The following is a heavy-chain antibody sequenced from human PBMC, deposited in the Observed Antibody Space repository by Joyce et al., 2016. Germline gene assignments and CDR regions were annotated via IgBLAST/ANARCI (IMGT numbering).Heavy chain of an antibody. J-gene: IGHJ4*02. CDR3: ARLRQTGNINDY. CDR1: GGTRSGYA. V-gene: IGHV1-69*06. D-gene: IGHD1-14*01. Sequence: QVQLVQSGAEVKKPGSSVKVSCKASGGTRSGYAVSWVRQAPGQGLEWMGGITPIFATAKYEQKFQARVTITADKSTNTAYMELSSLRYEDTAIYYCARLRQTGNINDYWGQGTLVTVSS. CDR2: ITPIFATA.